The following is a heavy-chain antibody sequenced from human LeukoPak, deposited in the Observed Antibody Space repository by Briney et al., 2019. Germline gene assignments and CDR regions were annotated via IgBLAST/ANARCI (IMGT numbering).Heavy chain of an antibody. J-gene: IGHJ5*02. CDR3: ARDGMATIDT. CDR2: IYTSGST. CDR1: GGSISSGSYY. D-gene: IGHD5-24*01. V-gene: IGHV4-61*02. Sequence: PSETLSLTCTVSGGSISSGSYYWSWIRQPAGKGLEWIGRIYTSGSTNYNPSLKSRVTISVDTSKNQFSLKLSSVTAADTAVCYCARDGMATIDTWGQGTLVTVSS.